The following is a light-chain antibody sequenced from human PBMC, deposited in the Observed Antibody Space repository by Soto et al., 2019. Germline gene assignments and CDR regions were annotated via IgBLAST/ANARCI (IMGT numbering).Light chain of an antibody. Sequence: QSVLTQPASVSGSPGQSITISCAGSGGDVGNYDLLSWYQQIPGKAPKLIIFEVNRRPSGVSDRFSASKSGITASLTISGLQAEDAADYHCSSYAGGYILFGGGTKLTVL. V-gene: IGLV2-23*02. CDR1: GGDVGNYDL. J-gene: IGLJ2*01. CDR3: SSYAGGYIL. CDR2: EVN.